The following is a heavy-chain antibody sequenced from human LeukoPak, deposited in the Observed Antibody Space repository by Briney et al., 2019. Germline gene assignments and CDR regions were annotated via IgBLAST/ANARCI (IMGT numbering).Heavy chain of an antibody. CDR3: AKAGCRGSTSCPYYFDY. CDR2: ISGSGST. D-gene: IGHD2-2*01. V-gene: IGHV3-23*01. Sequence: GGSLRLSCAASGFTFSSYAMSWVRQAPGKGLEWVSAISGSGSTYYADSVKGRFTISRDNSKNTLYLQMNSLRAEDTAVYYCAKAGCRGSTSCPYYFDYWGQGTLVTVSS. CDR1: GFTFSSYA. J-gene: IGHJ4*02.